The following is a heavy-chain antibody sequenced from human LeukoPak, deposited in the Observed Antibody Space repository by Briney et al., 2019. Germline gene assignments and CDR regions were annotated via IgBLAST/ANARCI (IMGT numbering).Heavy chain of an antibody. V-gene: IGHV3-23*01. CDR1: GLTLSSHA. Sequence: GGSLRLSCAGSGLTLSSHAMSWVRQAPGKGLEWVSSIGGSGVMTYYADPVKGRFTISRDNSKNALYLQMNSLRAEDTAVYYCAKGSTGTTGGWFDPWGRGTLVIVSS. J-gene: IGHJ5*02. CDR3: AKGSTGTTGGWFDP. CDR2: IGGSGVMT. D-gene: IGHD1-1*01.